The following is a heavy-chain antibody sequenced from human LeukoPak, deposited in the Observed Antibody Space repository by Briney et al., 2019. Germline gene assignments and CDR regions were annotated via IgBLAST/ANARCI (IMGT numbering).Heavy chain of an antibody. Sequence: SETLSLTCTVSGGSISSGSYYWSWIRQPAGKGLEWIGRIYTSGSTNYNPSLKSRVTISVDTSKNQFSLKLSSVTAADTAVYYCARDGPAAPLDYWGQGTLVTVSS. CDR3: ARDGPAAPLDY. CDR2: IYTSGST. CDR1: GGSISSGSYY. V-gene: IGHV4-61*02. D-gene: IGHD2-2*01. J-gene: IGHJ4*02.